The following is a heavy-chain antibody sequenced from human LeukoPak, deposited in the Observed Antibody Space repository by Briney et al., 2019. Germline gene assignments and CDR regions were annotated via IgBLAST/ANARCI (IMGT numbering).Heavy chain of an antibody. Sequence: SETLSLTCAVYGGSFSGYYWSWIRQPPGKGLEWIGEINHSGSTNYNPSLKSRVTISVDTPKNQFSLKLSSVTAADTAVYYCARGGGWLKRWFDPWGQGTLVTVSS. CDR1: GGSFSGYY. CDR2: INHSGST. J-gene: IGHJ5*02. CDR3: ARGGGWLKRWFDP. D-gene: IGHD3-22*01. V-gene: IGHV4-34*01.